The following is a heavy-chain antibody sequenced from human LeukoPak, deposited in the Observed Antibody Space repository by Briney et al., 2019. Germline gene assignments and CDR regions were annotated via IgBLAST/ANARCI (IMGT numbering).Heavy chain of an antibody. D-gene: IGHD5-18*01. CDR3: AKDGYSYGGIFDY. V-gene: IGHV3-23*01. CDR2: INGSGGST. CDR1: GFTFSSYA. Sequence: TGGSLRLSCAASGFTFSSYAMSWVRQAPGKGLEWVSAINGSGGSTYYADSVKGRFTISRDNSKNTLYLQMNSLRAEDTAVYYCAKDGYSYGGIFDYWGQGTLVTVSS. J-gene: IGHJ4*02.